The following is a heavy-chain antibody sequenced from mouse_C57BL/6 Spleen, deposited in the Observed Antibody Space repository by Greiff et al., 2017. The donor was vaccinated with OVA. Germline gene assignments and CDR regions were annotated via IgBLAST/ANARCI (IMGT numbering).Heavy chain of an antibody. Sequence: VQLQESGPELVKPGASVKISCKASGYSFTSYYIHWVKQRPGQGLEWIGWIYPGSGNTKYNEKFKGKATLTADTSSSTAYMQLSSLTSEDSAVYYCAREVYYYGSSYVDYWGQGTTLTVSS. V-gene: IGHV1-66*01. CDR2: IYPGSGNT. D-gene: IGHD1-1*01. CDR1: GYSFTSYY. CDR3: AREVYYYGSSYVDY. J-gene: IGHJ2*01.